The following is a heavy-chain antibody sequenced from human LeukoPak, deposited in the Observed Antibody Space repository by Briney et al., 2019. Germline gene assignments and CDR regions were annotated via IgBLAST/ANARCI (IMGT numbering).Heavy chain of an antibody. CDR3: ARERQNKDFWSGGDY. D-gene: IGHD3-3*01. Sequence: SGGSLRLSCAASGFTFETYWMHWVRQAPGKGLEWVSCINGYGSITNYADSVEGRFTISRDNAKNSLYLQMNSLRAEDTAVYYCARERQNKDFWSGGDYWGQGTLVTVSS. CDR2: INGYGSIT. CDR1: GFTFETYW. V-gene: IGHV3-74*01. J-gene: IGHJ4*02.